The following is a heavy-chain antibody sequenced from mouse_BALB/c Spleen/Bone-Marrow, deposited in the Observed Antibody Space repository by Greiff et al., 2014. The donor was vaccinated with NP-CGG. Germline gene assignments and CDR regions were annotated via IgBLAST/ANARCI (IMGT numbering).Heavy chain of an antibody. CDR1: GYTFTSYW. CDR2: IDPSDSET. V-gene: IGHV1-69*02. J-gene: IGHJ4*01. D-gene: IGHD2-3*01. CDR3: ARALGDGYYYAMDY. Sequence: VQGLESGAELVKPGAPVKLSCKASGYTFTSYWMNWVKQRPGRGLEWIGRIDPSDSETHYNQKFKDKATLTVDKSSSTAYIQLSSLTSKDSAAYYCARALGDGYYYAMDYWGQGTSVTVSS.